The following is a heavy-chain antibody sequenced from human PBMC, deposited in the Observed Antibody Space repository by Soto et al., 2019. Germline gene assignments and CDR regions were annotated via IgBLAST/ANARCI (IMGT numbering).Heavy chain of an antibody. J-gene: IGHJ6*01. D-gene: IGHD3-3*02. Sequence: QVQLVQSGAEVKKPGSSVKVSCKTSGGTFRTSAISWVRQAPGQGLEWMGGIMPVFPTPDYAQKFQGRVTITAKESTSTAYMELSSLRSEDTAVYYCARDKDRQQLGGNYYYIMDVWGQGTTVTVSS. CDR3: ARDKDRQQLGGNYYYIMDV. CDR1: GGTFRTSA. V-gene: IGHV1-69*12. CDR2: IMPVFPTP.